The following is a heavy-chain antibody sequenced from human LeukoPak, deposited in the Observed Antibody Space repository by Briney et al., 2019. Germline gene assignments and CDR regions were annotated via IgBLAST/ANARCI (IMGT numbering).Heavy chain of an antibody. Sequence: GGSLRLSCAASGFTFSDHFLDWVRQAPGKGLEWVGRTRNKAHNYTTSYAASVQGRFTISRHASKKLMYLQMNSLKTEDTAVYFCVRDQRRPGDYWGQGTLVTVSS. D-gene: IGHD2-2*01. CDR2: TRNKAHNYTT. CDR3: VRDQRRPGDY. V-gene: IGHV3-72*01. CDR1: GFTFSDHF. J-gene: IGHJ4*02.